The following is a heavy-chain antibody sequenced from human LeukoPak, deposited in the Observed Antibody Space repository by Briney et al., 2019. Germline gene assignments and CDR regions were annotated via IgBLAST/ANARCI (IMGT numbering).Heavy chain of an antibody. CDR1: GYTFTSYW. CDR2: IYPGDSGT. J-gene: IGHJ4*02. V-gene: IGHV5-51*01. Sequence: LGESLKISCKSSGYTFTSYWIGWVRQLPGKGLEWIGIIYPGDSGTRYSPSFQGQVTISADKSISTAYLQWSSLKASDTAMYYCARQWSSITAPGDHWGQGTLVTVSS. D-gene: IGHD6-6*01. CDR3: ARQWSSITAPGDH.